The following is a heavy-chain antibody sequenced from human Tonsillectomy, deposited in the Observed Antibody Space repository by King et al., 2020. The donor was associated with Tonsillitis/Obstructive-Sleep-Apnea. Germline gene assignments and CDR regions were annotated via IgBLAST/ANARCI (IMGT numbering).Heavy chain of an antibody. J-gene: IGHJ4*02. CDR2: INPSGRT. D-gene: IGHD3-9*01. Sequence: VQLQQWGAGLLKPSEPLSLTCAVYGGSFSDYYWSWIRQPPGKGLEWIGEINPSGRTNYNPSLTSRVTMLVDTSKNQFSLKLNSVTAADTAVYYCARGDILTGYYASTDFDYWGQGTLVTVSS. V-gene: IGHV4-34*01. CDR1: GGSFSDYY. CDR3: ARGDILTGYYASTDFDY.